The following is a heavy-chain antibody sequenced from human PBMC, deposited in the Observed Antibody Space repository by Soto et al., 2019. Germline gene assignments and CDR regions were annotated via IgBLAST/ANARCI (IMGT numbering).Heavy chain of an antibody. Sequence: EVQLVESGGGLVQPGGSLRLSCAASGFTFSSYWMHWVRQAPGKGLVWVSRIKTDGSSTGYADSVKGRFTISRDNAQNTLYLKINSLGAEDPALYYCARVGTGAYSFDSWGRGPLVTVSS. CDR3: ARVGTGAYSFDS. CDR2: IKTDGSST. CDR1: GFTFSSYW. J-gene: IGHJ4*02. V-gene: IGHV3-74*01. D-gene: IGHD7-27*01.